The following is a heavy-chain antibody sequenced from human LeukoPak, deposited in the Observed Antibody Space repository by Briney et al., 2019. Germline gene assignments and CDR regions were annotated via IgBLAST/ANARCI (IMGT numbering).Heavy chain of an antibody. V-gene: IGHV3-7*01. Sequence: GGSLRLSCAASGFTFSDYAMTWVRQAPGKGLEWVANIKQDGSEKYYVDSVKGRFTISRDNAKNSLYLQMNSLRAEDTAVYYCARDTHEYYYDSSGYNFDYWGQGTLVTVSS. CDR1: GFTFSDYA. D-gene: IGHD3-22*01. J-gene: IGHJ4*02. CDR2: IKQDGSEK. CDR3: ARDTHEYYYDSSGYNFDY.